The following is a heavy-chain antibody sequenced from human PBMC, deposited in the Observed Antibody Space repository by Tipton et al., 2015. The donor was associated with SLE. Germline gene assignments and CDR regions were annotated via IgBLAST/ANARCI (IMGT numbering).Heavy chain of an antibody. Sequence: TLSLTCAVNGGSFSGYYWNWIRQTPGKGLEWIGEVHHSGSTNCNPSLKSRVTISVDTSNYQVSLNLSSVTAADTAVYYCARGRVDYIRGTYRPSSFDYWGQGTQVTVSS. CDR2: VHHSGST. CDR3: ARGRVDYIRGTYRPSSFDY. J-gene: IGHJ4*02. CDR1: GGSFSGYY. V-gene: IGHV4-34*01. D-gene: IGHD3-16*02.